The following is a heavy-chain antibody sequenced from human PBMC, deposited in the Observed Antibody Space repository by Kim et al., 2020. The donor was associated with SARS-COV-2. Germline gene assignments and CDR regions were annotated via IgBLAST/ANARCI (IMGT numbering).Heavy chain of an antibody. CDR2: ISGGASNT. CDR3: AKIPLYNSGTYFFDY. CDR1: GFTFSNFA. V-gene: IGHV3-23*01. Sequence: GGSLRLSCVASGFTFSNFAMNWVRQAPGKGLEWVSAISGGASNTYYADSVKGRFTISRINSENTLFLQMNSLRAEDTAIYYCAKIPLYNSGTYFFDYWGQGTLVTVSS. D-gene: IGHD3-22*01. J-gene: IGHJ4*02.